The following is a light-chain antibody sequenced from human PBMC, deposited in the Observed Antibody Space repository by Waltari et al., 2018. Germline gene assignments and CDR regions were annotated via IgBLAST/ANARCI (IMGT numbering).Light chain of an antibody. CDR3: QQYSSHYT. J-gene: IGKJ2*01. CDR2: KAS. V-gene: IGKV1-5*03. Sequence: DIQMTQSPSPLSASVGDRVTITCRASQSILTLLAWYQQKPGKAPKLRIYKASNLQSGVPSRFSRSGSGTEFTLTISSVQPDDFATDYCQQYSSHYTFGHGTKLEIK. CDR1: QSILTL.